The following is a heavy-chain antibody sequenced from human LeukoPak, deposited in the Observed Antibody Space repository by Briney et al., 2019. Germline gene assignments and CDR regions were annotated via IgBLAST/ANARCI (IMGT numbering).Heavy chain of an antibody. CDR3: AKDMRTDAAGTLDY. J-gene: IGHJ4*02. CDR2: ISWNSGRI. Sequence: GGSLRLSCAASGFTFDDYAMHWVRQAPGKGVEWVSGISWNSGRIDYGDSVKGRFTISRDNAKNSLYLQMNSLRAEDTALYYCAKDMRTDAAGTLDYWGQGTLVTVSS. CDR1: GFTFDDYA. D-gene: IGHD6-13*01. V-gene: IGHV3-9*01.